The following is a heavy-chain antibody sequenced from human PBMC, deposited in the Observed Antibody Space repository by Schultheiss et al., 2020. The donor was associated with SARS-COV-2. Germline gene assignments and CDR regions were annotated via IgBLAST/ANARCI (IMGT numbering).Heavy chain of an antibody. J-gene: IGHJ3*02. CDR2: ISSNGGST. D-gene: IGHD6-13*01. Sequence: GGSLRLSCAASGFTFSSYAMHWVRQAPGKGLEYVSAISSNGGSTYYADSVKGRFTISRDNSKNTLYLQMNSLRAEDTAVYYCARDGIAAAGLSEAFDIWGQGTMVTVSS. V-gene: IGHV3-64*04. CDR3: ARDGIAAAGLSEAFDI. CDR1: GFTFSSYA.